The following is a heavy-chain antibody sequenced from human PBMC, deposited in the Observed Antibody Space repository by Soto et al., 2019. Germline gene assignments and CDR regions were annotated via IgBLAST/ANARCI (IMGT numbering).Heavy chain of an antibody. CDR2: ISGSGGST. V-gene: IGHV3-23*01. CDR1: GFTFSSYA. CDR3: AKSGGIVVVPAATRYSYYYGMDV. D-gene: IGHD2-2*01. J-gene: IGHJ6*02. Sequence: GGSLRLSCAASGFTFSSYAMSWVRQAPGKGLEWVSAISGSGGSTYYADSVKGRFTISRDNSKNTLYLQMNSLRAEDTAVYYCAKSGGIVVVPAATRYSYYYGMDVWGQGTTVTVSS.